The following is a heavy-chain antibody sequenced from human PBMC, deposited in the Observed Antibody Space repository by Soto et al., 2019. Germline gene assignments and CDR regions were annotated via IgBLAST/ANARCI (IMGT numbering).Heavy chain of an antibody. CDR3: ARDVAMPTGLGLGY. Sequence: QVQVVESGGGVVQPGTSLRLSCAASGFAFTNYGIHWVRQAPGKGLEWVAHISNDGSKKFYRDSVKGRFTISRDNSENTVYLQMTSLRPDDTAVFYCARDVAMPTGLGLGYWGQGTLVTVSS. J-gene: IGHJ4*02. D-gene: IGHD6-19*01. CDR1: GFAFTNYG. V-gene: IGHV3-30*03. CDR2: ISNDGSKK.